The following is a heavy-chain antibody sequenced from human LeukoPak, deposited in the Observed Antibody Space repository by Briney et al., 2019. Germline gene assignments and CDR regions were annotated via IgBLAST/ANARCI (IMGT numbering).Heavy chain of an antibody. D-gene: IGHD3-22*01. CDR3: ARDLGDPDYYDSSGYSY. CDR2: IYYSGST. CDR1: GGSIGSYY. V-gene: IGHV4-59*01. Sequence: PSETLSLTCTVSGGSIGSYYWSWVRQPPGKGLEWIGYIYYSGSTNYNPSLKSRVTISVDTSKNQFSLKLSSVTAADTAVYYCARDLGDPDYYDSSGYSYWGQGTLVTVSS. J-gene: IGHJ4*02.